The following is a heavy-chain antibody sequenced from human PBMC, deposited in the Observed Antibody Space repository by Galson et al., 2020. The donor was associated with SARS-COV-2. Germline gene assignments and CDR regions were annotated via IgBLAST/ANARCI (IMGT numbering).Heavy chain of an antibody. CDR3: ARGRDGYNYLDWYFDL. J-gene: IGHJ2*01. CDR1: GYTFTAYY. D-gene: IGHD5-12*01. Sequence: ASVKVSCKASGYTFTAYYVQWMRQAPGQGLEWMGWINPNNGVTKSAQKFQGWVTMSRNTSIDIAYMELSSLKSDDTAIYFCARGRDGYNYLDWYFDLWGRGTLVTV. CDR2: INPNNGVT. V-gene: IGHV1-2*04.